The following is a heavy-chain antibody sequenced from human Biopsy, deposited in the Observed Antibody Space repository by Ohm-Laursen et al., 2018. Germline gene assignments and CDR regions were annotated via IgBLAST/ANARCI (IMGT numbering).Heavy chain of an antibody. CDR2: IHWDDDK. J-gene: IGHJ6*02. Sequence: TQTLTLTSTFSGFSFSISGMCVSWIRQAPGKAPEWLARIHWDDDKYYSTSLKTRLTISKDTSKNQVVLTMTNMDPLDTGRYYCARTWREQLAPIFGYYYYAMDVWGQGTTVTVSS. CDR1: GFSFSISGMC. D-gene: IGHD6-6*01. V-gene: IGHV2-70*11. CDR3: ARTWREQLAPIFGYYYYAMDV.